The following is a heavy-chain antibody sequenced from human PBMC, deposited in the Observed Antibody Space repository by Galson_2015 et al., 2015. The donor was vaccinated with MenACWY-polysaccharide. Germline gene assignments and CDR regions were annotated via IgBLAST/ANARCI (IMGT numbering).Heavy chain of an antibody. Sequence: SLRLSCAASGFTFSSYSMNWVRQDPGKGLKWVSGISSSGIYTYYADSVKGRFTISRDNSRNTLYLQMNSLRVEDTAVYYCVKSDLGDLGTTMVRGVDYWGRGTLATVSS. D-gene: IGHD3-10*01. V-gene: IGHV3-23*01. CDR1: GFTFSSYS. J-gene: IGHJ4*02. CDR3: VKSDLGDLGTTMVRGVDY. CDR2: ISSSGIYT.